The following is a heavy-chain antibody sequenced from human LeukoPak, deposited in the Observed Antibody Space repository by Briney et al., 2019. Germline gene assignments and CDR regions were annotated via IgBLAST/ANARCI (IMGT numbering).Heavy chain of an antibody. CDR1: GSTFTSYW. Sequence: GASLKISCKGSGSTFTSYWIGWVRQVPGKGLEWMGIIYPGDSDTRYSPSFQGQVTISADKSIGTAYLQWSSLKASDTAMYYCARRGLGSLNYWGQGTLVTVSS. D-gene: IGHD3-22*01. CDR2: IYPGDSDT. V-gene: IGHV5-51*01. J-gene: IGHJ4*02. CDR3: ARRGLGSLNY.